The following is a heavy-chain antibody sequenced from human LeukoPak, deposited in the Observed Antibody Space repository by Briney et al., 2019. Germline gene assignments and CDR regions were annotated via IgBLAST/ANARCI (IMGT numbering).Heavy chain of an antibody. D-gene: IGHD3-3*01. CDR2: IRYDGSNK. Sequence: GGSLRLSCAASGFTFSSYGMHWVRQAPGKGLEWVAFIRYDGSNKYYADSVKGRFTISRDNSKNTLYLQMNSLRAEDTAVYYCSKDSNYDFWSVYSFDYWGQEPWSPSPQ. J-gene: IGHJ4*01. V-gene: IGHV3-30*02. CDR1: GFTFSSYG. CDR3: SKDSNYDFWSVYSFDY.